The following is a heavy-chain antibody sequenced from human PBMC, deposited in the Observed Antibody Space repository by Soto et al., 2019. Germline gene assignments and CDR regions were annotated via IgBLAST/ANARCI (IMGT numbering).Heavy chain of an antibody. D-gene: IGHD3-3*01. V-gene: IGHV4-34*01. Sequence: SETLSLTYAVYGGSFSGYYWSWIRQPPGKGLEWIGEINHSGSTNYNPSLKSRVTISVDTSKNQFSLKLSSVTAADTAVYYCARHGWSGYYTGINYYYGMDVWGQGTTVTVSS. CDR1: GGSFSGYY. CDR2: INHSGST. CDR3: ARHGWSGYYTGINYYYGMDV. J-gene: IGHJ6*02.